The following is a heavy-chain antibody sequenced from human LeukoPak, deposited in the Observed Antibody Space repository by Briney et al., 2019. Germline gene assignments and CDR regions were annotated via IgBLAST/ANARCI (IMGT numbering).Heavy chain of an antibody. Sequence: SETLSLTCTVSGGSISSSSYYCGWLRQPPGKGLEWIGSIYYSGSTYYNPSLDTRVTISVDTSKNQFSLKLSSVTAADTAVYYCARQVAPLLRFLEWSPVGFDPWGQGTLVTVSS. J-gene: IGHJ5*02. D-gene: IGHD3-3*01. CDR1: GGSISSSSYY. CDR2: IYYSGST. V-gene: IGHV4-39*01. CDR3: ARQVAPLLRFLEWSPVGFDP.